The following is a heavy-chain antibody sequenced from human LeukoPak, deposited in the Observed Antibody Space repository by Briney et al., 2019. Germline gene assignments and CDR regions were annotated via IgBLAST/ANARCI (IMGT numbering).Heavy chain of an antibody. CDR2: MSGSGGST. J-gene: IGHJ4*02. CDR1: GFSFSSYA. CDR3: AKDNNDFWSRTDY. D-gene: IGHD3-3*01. V-gene: IGHV3-23*01. Sequence: GGSLRLSCAASGFSFSSYAVSWVRQAPRKGLEWVSTMSGSGGSTYYADSVKGRSTISRDNSKNTLYLQMNSLRAEDTAVYYCAKDNNDFWSRTDYWGQGTLVTVSS.